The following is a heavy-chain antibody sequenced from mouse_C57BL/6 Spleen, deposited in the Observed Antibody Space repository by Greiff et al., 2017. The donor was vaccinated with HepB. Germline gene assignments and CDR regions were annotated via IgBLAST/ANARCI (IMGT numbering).Heavy chain of an antibody. J-gene: IGHJ2*01. Sequence: VQLKQPGAELVKPGASVKLSCKASGYTFTSYWMHWVKQRPGRGLEWIGRIDPNSGGTKYNEKFKSKATLTVDKPSSTAYMQRSSLTSEDSAVYYCARRGTNWGHFDYWGQGTTLTVSS. CDR3: ARRGTNWGHFDY. CDR1: GYTFTSYW. CDR2: IDPNSGGT. D-gene: IGHD4-1*01. V-gene: IGHV1-72*01.